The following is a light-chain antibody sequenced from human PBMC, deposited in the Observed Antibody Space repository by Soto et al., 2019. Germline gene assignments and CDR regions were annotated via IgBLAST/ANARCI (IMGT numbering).Light chain of an antibody. Sequence: QSALTQPASVSGSPGQSITISCTGISSDVDGYNYVSWYQHHPGKAPKLIIYDVTNRPSGVSNPFSGSKSGNTASLTISGLQPEDEADYYCSSYTSSNTRQIVFGTGTKLTVL. CDR1: SSDVDGYNY. CDR3: SSYTSSNTRQIV. V-gene: IGLV2-14*03. CDR2: DVT. J-gene: IGLJ1*01.